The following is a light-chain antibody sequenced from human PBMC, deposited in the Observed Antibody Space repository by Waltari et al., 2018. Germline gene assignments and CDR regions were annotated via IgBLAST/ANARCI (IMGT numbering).Light chain of an antibody. J-gene: IGLJ3*02. CDR2: DVK. CDR1: TGAVTSGHY. CDR3: FLAYSGVWV. V-gene: IGLV7-46*01. Sequence: QAVVTQEPSLTVSPGGTVTLTCGSSTGAVTSGHYPFWFQQKPGQAPRTLIYDVKTKESGTPARFSGSRLGVKAALTLSGAQPEDEADYYCFLAYSGVWVFGGGTRLTVL.